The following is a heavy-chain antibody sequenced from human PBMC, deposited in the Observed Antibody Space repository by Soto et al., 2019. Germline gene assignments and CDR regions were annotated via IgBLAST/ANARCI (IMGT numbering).Heavy chain of an antibody. CDR2: IRGTT. Sequence: GESLKISCAASGFTFTSYSMNWVRQAPGKGLEWVSYIRGTTHYADSVKGRFTISRDNARSSLYLQMNSLRADDTAVYYCARDDSFAFDIWGQGTMVTVSS. CDR1: GFTFTSYS. V-gene: IGHV3-48*01. J-gene: IGHJ3*02. CDR3: ARDDSFAFDI. D-gene: IGHD2-21*01.